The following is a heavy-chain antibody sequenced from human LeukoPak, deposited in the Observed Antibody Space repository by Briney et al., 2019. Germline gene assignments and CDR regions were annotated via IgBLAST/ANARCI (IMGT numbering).Heavy chain of an antibody. CDR2: ISSSSSTI. Sequence: PGGSLRLSCAASGFTFSSYSMNWVRQAPGKGLEWVTYISSSSSTIYYADSVKGRFTISRDNAKNSLYLQMNSLRDEDTAVYYCARGSSRDGYNSFDYWGQGTLVTVSS. CDR3: ARGSSRDGYNSFDY. D-gene: IGHD5-24*01. J-gene: IGHJ4*02. CDR1: GFTFSSYS. V-gene: IGHV3-48*02.